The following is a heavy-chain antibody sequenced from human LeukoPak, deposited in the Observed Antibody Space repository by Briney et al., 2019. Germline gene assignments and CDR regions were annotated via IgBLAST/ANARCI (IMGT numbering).Heavy chain of an antibody. V-gene: IGHV4-59*11. D-gene: IGHD3-22*01. Sequence: ASETLSLTCTVSGGSISSHYWSWIRQPPGKGLEWIGYIYYTGSTSYNPSLKSRVTISVDTSKNQSSLKLSSVTVADTAVYYCARFYDISGHPSRIDYWGQGTLVTVSS. J-gene: IGHJ4*02. CDR3: ARFYDISGHPSRIDY. CDR2: IYYTGST. CDR1: GGSISSHY.